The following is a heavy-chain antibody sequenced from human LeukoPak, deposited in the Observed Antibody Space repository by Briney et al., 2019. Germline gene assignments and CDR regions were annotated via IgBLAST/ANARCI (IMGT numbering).Heavy chain of an antibody. V-gene: IGHV3-30*18. CDR1: GFTFSSYG. CDR2: ISYDGNKK. Sequence: GGSLRLSCAASGFTFSSYGTHWVRQAPGKGLEWVAVISYDGNKKYYADSVKGRFTISRDNSKNTLYLQMNSLRAEDTAVYYCGKDLYDYVWGSYLPGDYWGQGILVTVSS. J-gene: IGHJ4*02. D-gene: IGHD3-16*02. CDR3: GKDLYDYVWGSYLPGDY.